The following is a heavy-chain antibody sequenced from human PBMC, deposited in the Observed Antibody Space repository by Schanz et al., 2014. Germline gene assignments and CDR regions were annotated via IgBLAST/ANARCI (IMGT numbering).Heavy chain of an antibody. CDR3: ARPSDSSWYMDV. Sequence: EVQLVESGGGLVKPGGSLRLSCAASGFTFSTYYMNWVRQAPGKGLEWVSSISSSSSYISYADSVKGRFTISRDNANNSLFLRMNSLRAEDAAVYYCARPSDSSWYMDVWGKGTTVAVSS. V-gene: IGHV3-21*02. CDR2: ISSSSSYI. J-gene: IGHJ6*03. D-gene: IGHD2-21*02. CDR1: GFTFSTYY.